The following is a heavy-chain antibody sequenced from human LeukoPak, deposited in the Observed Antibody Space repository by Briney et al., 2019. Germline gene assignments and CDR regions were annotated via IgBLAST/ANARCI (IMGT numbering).Heavy chain of an antibody. D-gene: IGHD3-22*01. J-gene: IGHJ4*02. CDR2: ISSSSSYI. Sequence: GGSLRLSCAASGFTFSSYAMSWVRQAPGKGLEWVSSISSSSSYIYYADSVKGRFTISRDNAKNSLYLQMNSLRAEDTAVYYCARSYYDSSGSPLDYWGQGTLVTVSS. V-gene: IGHV3-21*01. CDR1: GFTFSSYA. CDR3: ARSYYDSSGSPLDY.